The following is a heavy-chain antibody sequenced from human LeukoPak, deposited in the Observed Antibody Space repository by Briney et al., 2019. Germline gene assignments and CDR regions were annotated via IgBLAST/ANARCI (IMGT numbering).Heavy chain of an antibody. CDR2: IYPGDSDT. J-gene: IGHJ4*02. Sequence: TGESLKISCKGSGYSFTNYWIGWVRQMPGKGLEWMGIIYPGDSDTRYSPSFQGQVTFSAVKSISSAYLQWRSLKASDTAMYYCARRGDGDYGWVNWGQGTLVTVSS. CDR1: GYSFTNYW. V-gene: IGHV5-51*01. CDR3: ARRGDGDYGWVN. D-gene: IGHD4-17*01.